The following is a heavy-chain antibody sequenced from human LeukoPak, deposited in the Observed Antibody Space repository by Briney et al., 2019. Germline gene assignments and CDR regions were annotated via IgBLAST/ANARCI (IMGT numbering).Heavy chain of an antibody. V-gene: IGHV1-58*01. Sequence: SVKVSYKTSGFTFTSSAVQWVRQARGQRLEWMGWILGGMGETNYAQKFQERVTFSRDMSTNTAYMELSGLRFEDTAVYYCAADKDNFSNGYYYDYFYGLDVWGQGTSVTV. CDR2: ILGGMGET. J-gene: IGHJ6*02. D-gene: IGHD3-3*01. CDR1: GFTFTSSA. CDR3: AADKDNFSNGYYYDYFYGLDV.